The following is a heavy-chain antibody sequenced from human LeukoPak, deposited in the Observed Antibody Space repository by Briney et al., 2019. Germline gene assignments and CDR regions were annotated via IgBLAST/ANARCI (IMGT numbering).Heavy chain of an antibody. CDR2: IYHSGST. D-gene: IGHD4-17*01. V-gene: IGHV4-38-2*02. Sequence: PSETLSLTCAVSGYSISSGYYWSWIRQPPGKGLEWIGSIYHSGSTYYNPSLKSRVTISVDTSKNQFSLKLSSVTAADTAVYYCARDVTVKAFDIWGQGTMVTVST. CDR1: GYSISSGYY. CDR3: ARDVTVKAFDI. J-gene: IGHJ3*02.